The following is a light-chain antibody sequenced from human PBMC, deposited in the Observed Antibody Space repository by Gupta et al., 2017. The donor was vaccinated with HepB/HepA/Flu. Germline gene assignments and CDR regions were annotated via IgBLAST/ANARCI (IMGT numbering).Light chain of an antibody. J-gene: IGLJ1*01. CDR2: DVT. V-gene: IGLV2-14*03. CDR1: SSDVGGYNY. Sequence: QSALTQPASVSGSPGQSITTSCTGTSSDVGGYNYVSWYQHRPGEAPKLIIYDVTNRPSGVSNRFSGSKSGNTASLTISGLQAEDEADYYCSSYSRSSTLEVFGTGTKVTVL. CDR3: SSYSRSSTLEV.